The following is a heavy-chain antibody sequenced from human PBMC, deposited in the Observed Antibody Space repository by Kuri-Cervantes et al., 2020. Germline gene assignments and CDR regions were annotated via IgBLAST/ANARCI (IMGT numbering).Heavy chain of an antibody. CDR1: EFTFSSYN. D-gene: IGHD2-15*01. V-gene: IGHV3-48*04. Sequence: GGSLRLSCAASEFTFSSYNMNWVRQAPGKGLEWVSYISSSGSTIYYADSVKGRFTISRDNAKNSLYLQMNSLRAEDAAVYYCARDSRDLVVVVAATPVAFDIWGQGTMVTVSS. CDR3: ARDSRDLVVVVAATPVAFDI. J-gene: IGHJ3*02. CDR2: ISSSGSTI.